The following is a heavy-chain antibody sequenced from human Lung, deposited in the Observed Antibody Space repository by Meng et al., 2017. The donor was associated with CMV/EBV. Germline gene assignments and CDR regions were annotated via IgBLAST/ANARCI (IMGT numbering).Heavy chain of an antibody. CDR2: INPKNGVT. V-gene: IGHV1-2*02. J-gene: IGHJ6*02. CDR1: GDTFTGYY. CDR3: ARDYYSAGAPTGGLDV. D-gene: IGHD3-10*01. Sequence: ASVKVSCKASGDTFTGYYMHWVRQAPGQGLEWMGWINPKNGVTHYEEKFQGRVMMTRATSNSTAYMELSSLRSDDTAVYYCARDYYSAGAPTGGLDVWGPGTXVTVSS.